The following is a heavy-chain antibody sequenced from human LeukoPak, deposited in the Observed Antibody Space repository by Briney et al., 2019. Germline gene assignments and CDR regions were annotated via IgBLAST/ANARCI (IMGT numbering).Heavy chain of an antibody. CDR2: VYYSGST. CDR3: ARGPGSGTYWAFGY. V-gene: IGHV4-59*01. Sequence: SETLSLTCTVSGGSISSYYWSCIRQPPGKGLEWIGYVYYSGSTSYNPSLKSRVTISVDTSKNQFSLKLSSVTAADAAGYYCARGPGSGTYWAFGYWGQGTLVTVS. CDR1: GGSISSYY. J-gene: IGHJ4*02. D-gene: IGHD1-26*01.